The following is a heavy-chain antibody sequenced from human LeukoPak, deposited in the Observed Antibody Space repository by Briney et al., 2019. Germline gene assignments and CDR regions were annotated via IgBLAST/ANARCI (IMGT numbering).Heavy chain of an antibody. Sequence: GGSLRLSCAASGFTFTSYGMHWVRQAPGKGLEWVAFIRYDGSNKYYADSVKGRFTISRDNAKNSLYLQMNSLRAEDTAVYYCARGSLVHYYGSGSYRIHAGFDSWGQGTLVTVSS. CDR3: ARGSLVHYYGSGSYRIHAGFDS. CDR2: IRYDGSNK. CDR1: GFTFTSYG. J-gene: IGHJ4*02. D-gene: IGHD3-10*01. V-gene: IGHV3-30*02.